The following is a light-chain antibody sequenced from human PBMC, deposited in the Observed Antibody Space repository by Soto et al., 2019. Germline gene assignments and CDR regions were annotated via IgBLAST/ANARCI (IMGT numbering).Light chain of an antibody. V-gene: IGLV2-11*01. Sequence: QSALTQPRSVSGSPGQSVTISCTGTSSDVGGHNYVSWYQQYPGKAPKLLIHGVTRRPSGVSSRFSASKSAYTASLTISGLQAEDEANYYCSSFTTSYFYVFGPGTKVTVL. CDR1: SSDVGGHNY. CDR3: SSFTTSYFYV. J-gene: IGLJ1*01. CDR2: GVT.